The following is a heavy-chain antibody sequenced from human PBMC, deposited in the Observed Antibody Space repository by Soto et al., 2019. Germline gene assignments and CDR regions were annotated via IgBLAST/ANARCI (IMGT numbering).Heavy chain of an antibody. V-gene: IGHV3-33*01. CDR3: ARGIAAAGRFDY. Sequence: QVQLVESGGGVVQPGRSLRLSCAASGFTFSSYGMHWVRQAPGKGLEWVAVIWYDGSNTDYADSVKGRFTISRDNSKNTLYLQMHRLRAEETAVYYCARGIAAAGRFDYWGQGTLVTVSS. CDR1: GFTFSSYG. CDR2: IWYDGSNT. J-gene: IGHJ4*02. D-gene: IGHD6-13*01.